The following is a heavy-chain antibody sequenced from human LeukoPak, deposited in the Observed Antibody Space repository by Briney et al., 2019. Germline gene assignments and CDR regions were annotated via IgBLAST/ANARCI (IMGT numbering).Heavy chain of an antibody. D-gene: IGHD3-22*01. CDR2: IRYDGSNK. CDR3: ARAPDYYDSSGYYSPSYYFDY. J-gene: IGHJ4*02. V-gene: IGHV3-30*02. CDR1: GFTFSTYG. Sequence: GGSLRLSCAASGFTFSTYGMHWVRQAPGKGLEWVAFIRYDGSNKYYADSVKGRFTISRDNSKNTLYLQMNSLRAEDTAVYYCARAPDYYDSSGYYSPSYYFDYWGQGTLVTVSS.